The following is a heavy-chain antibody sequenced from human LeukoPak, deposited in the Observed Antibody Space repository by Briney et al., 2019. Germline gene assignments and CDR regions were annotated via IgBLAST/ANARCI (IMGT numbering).Heavy chain of an antibody. V-gene: IGHV4-61*02. CDR1: GGSISSGSYY. J-gene: IGHJ5*02. D-gene: IGHD3-22*01. Sequence: TLSLTCTVSGGSISSGSYYWSWIRQPAGKGLEWIGRIYTSGSTNYNPSLKSRVTISVDTSKNQFSLKLSSVTAADTAVYYCARDTVGSSGYYLNWFDPWGQGTLVTVSS. CDR2: IYTSGST. CDR3: ARDTVGSSGYYLNWFDP.